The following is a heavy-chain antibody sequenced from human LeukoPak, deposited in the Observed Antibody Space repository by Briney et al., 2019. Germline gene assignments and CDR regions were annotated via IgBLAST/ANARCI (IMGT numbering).Heavy chain of an antibody. D-gene: IGHD5-18*01. CDR2: MNPNSGNT. V-gene: IGHV1-8*02. CDR1: GGTFSSYA. J-gene: IGHJ4*02. Sequence: ASVKVSCKASGGTFSSYAINWVRQATGQGLEWMGWMNPNSGNTGYAQKFQGRVTMTRNTSISTAYMELSGLRSEDTAVYYCARGRGYSYALRYWGQGTLVTVSS. CDR3: ARGRGYSYALRY.